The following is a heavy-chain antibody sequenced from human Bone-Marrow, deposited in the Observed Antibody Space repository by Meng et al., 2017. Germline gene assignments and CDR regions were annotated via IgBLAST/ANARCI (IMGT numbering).Heavy chain of an antibody. D-gene: IGHD5-18*01. CDR2: IYTSGST. CDR1: GGSISSGSYY. CDR3: ARDLLH. V-gene: IGHV4-61*02. J-gene: IGHJ4*02. Sequence: QGQLQESGPGLVKPSQTLSLTCTVSGGSISSGSYYWSWIRQPAGKGLEWIGRIYTSGSTNYNPSLKSRVTISVDTSKNQFSLKLSSVTAADTAVYYCARDLLHWGQGTLVTVSS.